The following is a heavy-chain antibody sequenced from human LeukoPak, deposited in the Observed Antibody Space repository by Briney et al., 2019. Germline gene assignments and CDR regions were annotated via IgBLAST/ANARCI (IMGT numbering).Heavy chain of an antibody. V-gene: IGHV3-64D*09. D-gene: IGHD4-23*01. CDR1: GLTFNKNA. Sequence: GGSLRLSCSASGLTFNKNAMHWVRQAPGKGLEYVSAISGNGGTTFYADSVKGRFTISRDNSKNTLYLQMSSLRAEDTAVYYCVKDEASGGNAFDYWGQGPLVTVSS. CDR3: VKDEASGGNAFDY. J-gene: IGHJ4*02. CDR2: ISGNGGTT.